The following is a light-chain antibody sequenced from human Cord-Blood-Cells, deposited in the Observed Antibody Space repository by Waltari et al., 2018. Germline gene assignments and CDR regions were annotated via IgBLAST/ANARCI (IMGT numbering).Light chain of an antibody. V-gene: IGKV1-39*01. CDR1: QSISSY. J-gene: IGKJ1*01. CDR2: AAS. Sequence: DIQMTQSPSSLYASVGDRVTITCRASQSISSYLNWYQQKPGKAPNLLIYAASSLQSGVPSRFSGSGSGTDFTLTISSLQPEDFATYYCQQSYSTPWTFGQGTKVEIK. CDR3: QQSYSTPWT.